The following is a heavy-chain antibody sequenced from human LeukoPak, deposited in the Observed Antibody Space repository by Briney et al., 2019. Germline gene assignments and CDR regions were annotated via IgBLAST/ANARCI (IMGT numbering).Heavy chain of an antibody. CDR2: IYSGGST. J-gene: IGHJ4*02. CDR3: AYYDSSGYYFNQHNRDY. Sequence: GGSLRLSCAASGFTFSSYAMRWVRQAPGKGLEWVSVIYSGGSTYYADSVKGRFTISRDNSKNTLYLQMNSLRAEDTAVYYCAYYDSSGYYFNQHNRDYWGQGTLVTVSS. CDR1: GFTFSSYA. D-gene: IGHD3-22*01. V-gene: IGHV3-53*01.